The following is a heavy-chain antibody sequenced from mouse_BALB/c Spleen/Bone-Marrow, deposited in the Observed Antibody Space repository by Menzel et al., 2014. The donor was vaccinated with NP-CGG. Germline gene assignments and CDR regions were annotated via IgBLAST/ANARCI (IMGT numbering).Heavy chain of an antibody. J-gene: IGHJ2*01. Sequence: DVQLVESGPDLVKPSQSLSLTCTVTGYSITSGYSWHWIRQFAGNKLEWMGYIHYSGSTNYNPSLKSRISITRDTSKNHFFLHFNSVTTYHTTTYYYANCNSNYLGQRTTLTVSS. CDR1: GYSITSGYS. CDR3: ANCNSNY. CDR2: IHYSGST. D-gene: IGHD2-1*01. V-gene: IGHV3-1*02.